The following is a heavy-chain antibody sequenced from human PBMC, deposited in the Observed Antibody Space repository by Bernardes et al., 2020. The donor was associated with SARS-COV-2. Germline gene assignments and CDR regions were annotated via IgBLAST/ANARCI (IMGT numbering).Heavy chain of an antibody. CDR3: ARDAPTYDFWSGLHYYYYGMDV. J-gene: IGHJ6*02. D-gene: IGHD3-3*01. CDR2: ISAYNGNT. CDR1: GYTFTSYG. Sequence: ASVKVSCKASGYTFTSYGISWVRQAPGQGLEWMGWISAYNGNTNYAQKLQGRVTMTTDTSTSTAYMELMSLRSDDTAVYYCARDAPTYDFWSGLHYYYYGMDVWGQGTTVTVSS. V-gene: IGHV1-18*01.